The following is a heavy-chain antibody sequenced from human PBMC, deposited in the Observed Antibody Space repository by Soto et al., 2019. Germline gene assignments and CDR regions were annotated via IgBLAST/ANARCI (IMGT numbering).Heavy chain of an antibody. CDR1: GFTFGDYA. CDR2: IRSKAYGGTT. Sequence: GGSLRLSCTASGFTFGDYAMSWVRQAPGKGLEWVGFIRSKAYGGTTEYAASVKGRFTISRDDSKSIAYLQMNSLKTEDTAVYYCTRDRHIVVVTAIPTFYYYYGMDVWGQGTTVTVSS. D-gene: IGHD2-21*02. CDR3: TRDRHIVVVTAIPTFYYYYGMDV. V-gene: IGHV3-49*04. J-gene: IGHJ6*02.